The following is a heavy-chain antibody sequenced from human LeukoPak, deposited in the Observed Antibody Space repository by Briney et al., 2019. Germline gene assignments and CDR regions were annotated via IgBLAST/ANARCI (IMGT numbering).Heavy chain of an antibody. V-gene: IGHV3-33*01. J-gene: IGHJ4*02. CDR1: GVTFNSEG. Sequence: PGGSLRLSCAASGVTFNSEGMHWVGQASGQGLGWVAFGGYDGSSKYFADSVKDRFTISRDNSRNTLYLQMNRLRAEDTAVSYCARIFSNEFYYGSGSHLDYWGQGTLVTVSS. D-gene: IGHD3-10*01. CDR2: GGYDGSSK. CDR3: ARIFSNEFYYGSGSHLDY.